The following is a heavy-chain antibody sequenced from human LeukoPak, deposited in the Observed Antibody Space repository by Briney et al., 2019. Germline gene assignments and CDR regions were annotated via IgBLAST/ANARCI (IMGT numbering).Heavy chain of an antibody. J-gene: IGHJ6*03. CDR2: IIPIFGTA. D-gene: IGHD4-23*01. CDR3: TTGYGGAGYYYYMDV. Sequence: SVKVSCKAPGGTFSSYAISWVRQAPGQGLEWMGGIIPIFGTANYAQKFQGRVTITTDESTSTAYMELSSLRSEDTAVYYCTTGYGGAGYYYYMDVWGKGTTVTVSS. CDR1: GGTFSSYA. V-gene: IGHV1-69*05.